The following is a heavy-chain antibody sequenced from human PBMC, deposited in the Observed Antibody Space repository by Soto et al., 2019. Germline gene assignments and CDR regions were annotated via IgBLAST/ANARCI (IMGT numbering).Heavy chain of an antibody. Sequence: QVQLVESGGGVVQPGRSLRLSCAASGFTFSSYAMHWVHQAPGKGLEWVAVISYDGSNKYYADSVKGRFTISRDNSKNTLYLQMNSLRAEDTAVYYCARDPCSGGSCSWGFYYYGMDVWGQGTTVTVSS. CDR2: ISYDGSNK. D-gene: IGHD2-15*01. CDR3: ARDPCSGGSCSWGFYYYGMDV. J-gene: IGHJ6*02. CDR1: GFTFSSYA. V-gene: IGHV3-30-3*01.